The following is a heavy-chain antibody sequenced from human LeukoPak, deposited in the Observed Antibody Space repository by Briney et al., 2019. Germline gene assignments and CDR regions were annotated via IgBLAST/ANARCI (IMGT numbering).Heavy chain of an antibody. CDR3: AKDPDGTSTSRIGEYFQR. Sequence: GGSLRLSCAASEFTFSSYGMHWVLQAPGKGLECGAVIGYDGSNKNYADSGKGRLTISRDHCTSTLYLQMNSLRAEDTAMYYRAKDPDGTSTSRIGEYFQRWGQGTLVTVSS. CDR1: EFTFSSYG. J-gene: IGHJ1*01. D-gene: IGHD2-2*01. V-gene: IGHV3-30*02. CDR2: IGYDGSNK.